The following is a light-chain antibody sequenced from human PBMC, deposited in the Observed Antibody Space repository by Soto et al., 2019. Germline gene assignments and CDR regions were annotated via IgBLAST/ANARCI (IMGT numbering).Light chain of an antibody. J-gene: IGKJ4*01. CDR3: HHRSNWPLA. Sequence: RELTLSPAALTLSPVESATLSCRASQIVSSYLAWYQQKPGQAPRLLIYDASSRATGIPARFSGSGSGTDFTLTISRLEPEDFAVYYCHHRSNWPLAFGGGTKVDIK. CDR2: DAS. CDR1: QIVSSY. V-gene: IGKV3-11*01.